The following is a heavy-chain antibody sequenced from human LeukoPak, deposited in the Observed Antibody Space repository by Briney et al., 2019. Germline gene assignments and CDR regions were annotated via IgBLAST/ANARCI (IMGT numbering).Heavy chain of an antibody. CDR3: ATSMTFDY. J-gene: IGHJ4*02. V-gene: IGHV4-34*08. CDR2: INHSGST. Sequence: GSLRLSCAASGFTFSSYAMSWVRQAPGKGLEWIGEINHSGSTNYNPSLKSRVTISVDTSKNQFSLKLSSVTAADTAVYYCATSMTFDYWGQGTLVTVSS. CDR1: GFTFSSYA.